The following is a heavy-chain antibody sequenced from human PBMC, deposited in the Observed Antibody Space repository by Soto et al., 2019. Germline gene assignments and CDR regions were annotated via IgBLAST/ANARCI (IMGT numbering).Heavy chain of an antibody. CDR2: IRHSVRT. V-gene: IGHV4-59*08. CDR3: ARHDLRGGAYVI. CDR1: GGSIIGYF. J-gene: IGHJ3*02. Sequence: QVQLQASGPGLVKPSETLSLTCTVSGGSIIGYFWSWIRQPPGKGLEWIAYIRHSVRTNYNPALASRVTGSIDTSNNQFSLKLISVTAADTAVYFCARHDLRGGAYVIWGQGTMVTVSS. D-gene: IGHD3-16*01.